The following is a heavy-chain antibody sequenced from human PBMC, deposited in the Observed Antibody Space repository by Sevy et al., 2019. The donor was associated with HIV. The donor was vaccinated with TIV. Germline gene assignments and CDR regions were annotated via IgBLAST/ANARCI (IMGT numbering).Heavy chain of an antibody. CDR3: ARVDLPPGIAAAGSYYGMDV. V-gene: IGHV5-51*01. Sequence: GESLKISCKGFGYKFTRYWIGWVRQMPGKGLEWMGIIYPGDSDTRYSPSFQGQVTISADKSISTAYLPWSSLKASDTAMYYCARVDLPPGIAAAGSYYGMDVWGQGTTVTVSS. CDR2: IYPGDSDT. D-gene: IGHD6-13*01. CDR1: GYKFTRYW. J-gene: IGHJ6*02.